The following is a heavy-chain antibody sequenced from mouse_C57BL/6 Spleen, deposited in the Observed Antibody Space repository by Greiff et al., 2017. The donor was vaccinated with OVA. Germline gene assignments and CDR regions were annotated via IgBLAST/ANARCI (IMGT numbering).Heavy chain of an antibody. CDR1: GYAFTNYL. V-gene: IGHV1-54*01. D-gene: IGHD1-1*01. CDR3: ARGRGTTLYYFDY. J-gene: IGHJ2*01. CDR2: INPGSGGT. Sequence: QVQLQQSGAELVRPGTSVKVSCKASGYAFTNYLIEWVKQRPGQGLEWIGVINPGSGGTNYNEKFKGKATLTAGKSSSTAYMQLSSLTSEDSAVYFCARGRGTTLYYFDYWGQGTTLTVSS.